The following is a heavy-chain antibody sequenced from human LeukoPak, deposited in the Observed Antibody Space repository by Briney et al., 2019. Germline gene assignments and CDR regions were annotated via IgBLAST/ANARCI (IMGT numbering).Heavy chain of an antibody. Sequence: SETLSLTCAVYGGSFSGYYWSWIRQPPGKGLEWIGEINHSGSTNYNPSLKSRVTISVDTSKNQFSLKLSSVTAADTAVYYCASSRPSPMSQLLWHYYYYGMDVWGQGTTVTVSS. J-gene: IGHJ6*02. D-gene: IGHD2-2*01. CDR2: INHSGST. CDR1: GGSFSGYY. V-gene: IGHV4-34*01. CDR3: ASSRPSPMSQLLWHYYYYGMDV.